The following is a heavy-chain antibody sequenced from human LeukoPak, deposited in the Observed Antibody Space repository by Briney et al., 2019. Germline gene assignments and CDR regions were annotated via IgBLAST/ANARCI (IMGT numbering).Heavy chain of an antibody. CDR1: GGSFSGYY. D-gene: IGHD2-15*01. J-gene: IGHJ4*02. CDR3: ARSRALGYCSGGSCYKGTHFDY. V-gene: IGHV4-34*01. CDR2: INHSGST. Sequence: SETLSLTCAVYGGSFSGYYWSWIRQPPGKGLEWIGEINHSGSTNYNPSLKSRVPISVDTSKNQFSLKLSSVTAADMAVYYCARSRALGYCSGGSCYKGTHFDYWGQGTLVTVSS.